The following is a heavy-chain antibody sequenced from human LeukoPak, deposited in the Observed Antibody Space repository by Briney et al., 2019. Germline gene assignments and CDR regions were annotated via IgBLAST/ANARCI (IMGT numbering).Heavy chain of an antibody. V-gene: IGHV4-4*09. Sequence: SETLSLTCTVSGGSISSYYWSWIRQPPGKGLEWIGYIYTSGSTNYNPSLKSRVTISVDTSKNQFSLKLSSVTVADTAVYYCTNYYYYYMDVWGKGTTVTVSS. CDR2: IYTSGST. CDR1: GGSISSYY. CDR3: TNYYYYYMDV. J-gene: IGHJ6*03.